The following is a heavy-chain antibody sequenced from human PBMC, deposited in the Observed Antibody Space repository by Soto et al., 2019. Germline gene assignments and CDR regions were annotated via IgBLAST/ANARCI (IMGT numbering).Heavy chain of an antibody. CDR1: GLTFSRYA. Sequence: EVQLLESGGGLVQPGGSLRLSCAASGLTFSRYAMIWVPQAPGKGREWVSAISGSGGSTYYADSVKGRFTISRDNSKNTLYLQMNSLRAEDTAVYYCAPGLYSSGLNWFDPWGQGTLVTVSS. CDR3: APGLYSSGLNWFDP. V-gene: IGHV3-23*01. J-gene: IGHJ5*02. CDR2: ISGSGGST. D-gene: IGHD3-22*01.